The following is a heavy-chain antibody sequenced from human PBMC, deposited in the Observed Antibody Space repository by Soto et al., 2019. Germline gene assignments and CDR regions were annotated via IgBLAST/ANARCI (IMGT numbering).Heavy chain of an antibody. CDR3: GRSHIVPRLLMYPYDY. D-gene: IGHD6-6*01. V-gene: IGHV4-59*04. CDR1: GGSISSDY. J-gene: IGHJ4*02. CDR2: IYYDGST. Sequence: SVTLSLTCTVSGGSISSDYWSWIRQPPGKGLESIANIYYDGSTYYNPSLKSRVTISLDTSKNQFSLKLSSVTAADTAVYYCGRSHIVPRLLMYPYDYWGQGTLVTVSS.